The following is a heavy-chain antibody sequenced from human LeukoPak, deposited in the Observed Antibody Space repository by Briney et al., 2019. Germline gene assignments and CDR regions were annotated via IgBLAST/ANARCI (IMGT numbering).Heavy chain of an antibody. J-gene: IGHJ3*02. Sequence: SVKVSCKASGGTFSSYAISWVRQAPGQGLEWMGRIIPILVIANYAQKFQGRVTITADKSTSTAYMELSSLRSEDTAVYYCARDGPYSRKLGDAFDIWGQGTMVTVSS. V-gene: IGHV1-69*04. CDR3: ARDGPYSRKLGDAFDI. D-gene: IGHD4-4*01. CDR1: GGTFSSYA. CDR2: IIPILVIA.